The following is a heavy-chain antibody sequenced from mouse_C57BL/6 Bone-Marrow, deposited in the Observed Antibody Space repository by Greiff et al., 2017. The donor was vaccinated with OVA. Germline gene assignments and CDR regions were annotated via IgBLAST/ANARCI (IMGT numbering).Heavy chain of an antibody. CDR1: GYTFTDYN. Sequence: EVKVVESGPELVKPGASVKIPCKASGYTFTDYNMDWVKQSHGKSLEWIGDINPNNGGTIYNQKFKGKATLTVDKSSSTAYMELRSLTSEDTAVYYCASGGFPWFAYWGQGTLVTVSA. CDR3: ASGGFPWFAY. CDR2: INPNNGGT. J-gene: IGHJ3*01. V-gene: IGHV1-18*01.